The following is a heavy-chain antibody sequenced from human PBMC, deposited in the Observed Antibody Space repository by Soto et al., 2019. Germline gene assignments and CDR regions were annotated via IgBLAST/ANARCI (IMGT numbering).Heavy chain of an antibody. CDR2: ISWNSGSI. CDR3: AKDPEPGRIFGVSYYFDY. J-gene: IGHJ4*02. V-gene: IGHV3-9*01. CDR1: GFTFDDYA. Sequence: GGSLRLSCAASGFTFDDYAMHWVRQAPGKGLEWVSGISWNSGSIGYADSVKGRFTISGDNAKNSLYLQMNSLRAEDTALYYCAKDPEPGRIFGVSYYFDYWGQGTLVTVSS. D-gene: IGHD3-3*01.